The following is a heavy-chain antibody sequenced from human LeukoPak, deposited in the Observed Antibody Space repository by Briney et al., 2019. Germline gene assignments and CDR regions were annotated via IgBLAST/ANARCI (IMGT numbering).Heavy chain of an antibody. D-gene: IGHD1-7*01. CDR3: ARDTNNWNYDYYYYYYMDV. CDR1: GGSISSSSYY. V-gene: IGHV4-39*02. Sequence: SETLSLTCTVSGGSISSSSYYWGWIRQPPGNGLEWIGYIYYSGSTYYNPSLKSRVTMSVDTSKNQFSLKLSSVTAADTAVYYCARDTNNWNYDYYYYYYMDVWGKGTTVTVSS. J-gene: IGHJ6*03. CDR2: IYYSGST.